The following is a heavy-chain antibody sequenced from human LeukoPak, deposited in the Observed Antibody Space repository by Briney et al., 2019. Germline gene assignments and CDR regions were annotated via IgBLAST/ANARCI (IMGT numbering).Heavy chain of an antibody. V-gene: IGHV4-59*08. CDR2: IYYSGST. D-gene: IGHD2-2*01. CDR3: ARCTVVPAAIIGMDV. CDR1: GGSIRSYY. J-gene: IGHJ6*02. Sequence: SETLSLTCTVSGGSIRSYYWSWIRQPPGKGLEWIGYIYYSGSTNYNPSLKSRVTISVDTSKNQFSLKLSSVTAADTAVYYCARCTVVPAAIIGMDVWGQGTTVTVSS.